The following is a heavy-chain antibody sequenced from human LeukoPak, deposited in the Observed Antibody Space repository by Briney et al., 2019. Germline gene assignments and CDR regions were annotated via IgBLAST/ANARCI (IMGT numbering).Heavy chain of an antibody. CDR2: IYSGGST. CDR1: GGSFSGYY. D-gene: IGHD2-2*01. V-gene: IGHV3-53*01. Sequence: ETLSLTCAVYGGSFSGYYWSWIRQPPGKGLEWVSVIYSGGSTYYADSVKGRFTISRDNSKNTLYLQMNSLRAEDTAVYYCAREGSQLPRDAFDIWGQGTMVTVSS. CDR3: AREGSQLPRDAFDI. J-gene: IGHJ3*02.